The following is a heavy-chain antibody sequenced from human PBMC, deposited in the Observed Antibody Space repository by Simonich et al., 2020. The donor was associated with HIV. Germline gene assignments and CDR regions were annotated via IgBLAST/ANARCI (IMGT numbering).Heavy chain of an antibody. J-gene: IGHJ4*02. CDR1: GGSISSSSYY. D-gene: IGHD1-26*01. CDR2: INHSGST. V-gene: IGHV4-39*01. Sequence: QLQLQESGPGLVKPSETLSLTCTVSGGSISSSSYYWGWIRQPPGKGLEWIGEINHSGSTNYNPSLKPRVTISLDTSKNQFSLKLSSVTAADTAVYYCARRRLGGTIDYWGQGTLVTVSS. CDR3: ARRRLGGTIDY.